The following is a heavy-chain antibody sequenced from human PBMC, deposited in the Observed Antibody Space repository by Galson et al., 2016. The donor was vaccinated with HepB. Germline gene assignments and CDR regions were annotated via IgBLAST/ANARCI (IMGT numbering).Heavy chain of an antibody. CDR1: GLPFSDSY. J-gene: IGHJ4*02. CDR2: ISNTGNTI. Sequence: SLRLSCAASGLPFSDSYMSWSRQAPGKGLEWISYISNTGNTIYYADSVKGRFTISRDNAKNSVYLQMNTLRGEDTAVNYCAPQLGLIIVPGTFDSWGQGTLVTVSS. V-gene: IGHV3-11*01. CDR3: APQLGLIIVPGTFDS. D-gene: IGHD6-19*01.